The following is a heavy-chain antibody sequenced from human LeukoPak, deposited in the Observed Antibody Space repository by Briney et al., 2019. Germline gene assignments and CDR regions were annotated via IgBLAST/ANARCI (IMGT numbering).Heavy chain of an antibody. CDR1: GFTFSNYA. D-gene: IGHD2-21*01. CDR2: IGSVSGTT. V-gene: IGHV3-23*01. Sequence: PGGSLRLSCAASGFTFSNYAMTWVRQAPGKGLEWVSAIGSVSGTTFYADSVKGRFTISRDNSKNTLYLQMNSLRAEDTAVYYCAREGTHIDSWGQGTLVTVSS. CDR3: AREGTHIDS. J-gene: IGHJ4*02.